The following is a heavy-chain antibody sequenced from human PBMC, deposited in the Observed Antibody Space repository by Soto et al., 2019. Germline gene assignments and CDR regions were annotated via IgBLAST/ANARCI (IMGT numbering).Heavy chain of an antibody. CDR3: AIPPYYYDTGGYST. CDR1: GFTFSSYS. CDR2: ISSSSSTI. D-gene: IGHD3-22*01. Sequence: EVQLVESGGGLVQPGGSLRLSCAASGFTFSSYSMNWVRQAPGKGLEWVSYISSSSSTIYYADSVKGRCTISRDNAKNSLYLQMNSLRDEDTAVYYFAIPPYYYDTGGYSTWGQGTLVTVSS. V-gene: IGHV3-48*02. J-gene: IGHJ5*02.